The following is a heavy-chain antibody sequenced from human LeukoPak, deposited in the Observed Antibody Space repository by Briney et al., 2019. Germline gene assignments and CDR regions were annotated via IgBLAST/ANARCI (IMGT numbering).Heavy chain of an antibody. CDR3: ARTTTVTTSWFDP. V-gene: IGHV4-59*08. CDR2: IYYSGGT. CDR1: GGSISSYY. J-gene: IGHJ5*02. D-gene: IGHD4-17*01. Sequence: PSETLSLTCTVSGGSISSYYWSWIRQPPGKGLEWIGYIYYSGGTNYNPSLKSRVTISVDTSKNQFSLKLSSVTAADTAVYYCARTTTVTTSWFDPWGQGTLVTVSS.